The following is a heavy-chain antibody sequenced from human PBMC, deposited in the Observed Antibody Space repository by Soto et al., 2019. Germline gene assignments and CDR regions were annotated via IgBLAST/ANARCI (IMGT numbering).Heavy chain of an antibody. J-gene: IGHJ2*01. Sequence: EVQLLESGGGLVQPGGSLRLSCAASGFTFSSYAMSWVRQAPGKGLEWVSAISGSGGSTYYADSVKGRFTISRDNSKNTLDLQMNSLRAEDTAVYYCAKVRGIAVAGTPWYFDLWGRGTLVTVSS. V-gene: IGHV3-23*01. CDR1: GFTFSSYA. D-gene: IGHD6-19*01. CDR2: ISGSGGST. CDR3: AKVRGIAVAGTPWYFDL.